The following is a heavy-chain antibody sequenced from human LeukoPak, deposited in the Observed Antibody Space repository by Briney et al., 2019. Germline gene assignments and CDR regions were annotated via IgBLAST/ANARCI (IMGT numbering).Heavy chain of an antibody. J-gene: IGHJ5*02. Sequence: SGTLSLTCAVSGDSVATDTWWSWVRQPPGRGLEWIGDIHHGGTTSYNPSLKTRATLSVDKSKNHFSLKLKSVTAADTAVYFCARILGLSSSDNYEECFYPWGQGTPVTVSS. CDR3: ARILGLSSSDNYEECFYP. D-gene: IGHD6-6*01. CDR2: IHHGGTT. CDR1: GDSVATDTW. V-gene: IGHV4-4*02.